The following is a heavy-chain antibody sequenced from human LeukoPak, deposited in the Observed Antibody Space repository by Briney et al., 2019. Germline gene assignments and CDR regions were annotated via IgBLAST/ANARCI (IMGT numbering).Heavy chain of an antibody. J-gene: IGHJ4*02. V-gene: IGHV4-59*01. CDR1: GGSISSYY. CDR3: ARDGYSGGYYDY. Sequence: PSETLSLTCTVSGGSISSYYWSWIRQPPGKGLEWIGYIYYSGSTNYNPSLKSRVTISVDTSKNQFSLKLSSVTAADTAVYYCARDGYSGGYYDYWGQGTLVTVSS. D-gene: IGHD1-26*01. CDR2: IYYSGST.